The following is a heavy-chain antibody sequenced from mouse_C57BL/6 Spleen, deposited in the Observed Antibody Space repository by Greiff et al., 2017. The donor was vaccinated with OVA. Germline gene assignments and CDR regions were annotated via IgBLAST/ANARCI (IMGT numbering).Heavy chain of an antibody. CDR3: ARGGAEDAMDY. Sequence: EVQGVESGGGLVKPGGSLKLSCAASGFTFSDYGMHWVRQAPEKGLEWVAYISSGSSTIYYADTVKGRFTISRDNAKNTRFLQMTSLRSEDTAMYYCARGGAEDAMDYWGQGTSVTVSS. CDR2: ISSGSSTI. CDR1: GFTFSDYG. V-gene: IGHV5-17*01. J-gene: IGHJ4*01.